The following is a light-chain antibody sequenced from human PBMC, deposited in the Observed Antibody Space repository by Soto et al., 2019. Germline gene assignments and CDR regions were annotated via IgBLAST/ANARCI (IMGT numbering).Light chain of an antibody. J-gene: IGLJ1*01. CDR1: TGAVTNGHY. CDR2: DTT. CDR3: LLSYNGPYV. Sequence: QAFVTQEPSLTVSPGVTVTLTCGSSTGAVTNGHYPYWFQQKPGQAPRTLIYDTTNRHSWTPARFSGSLLGGKAALTLSGAQPEDEAGYYCLLSYNGPYVFGTGTKVTVL. V-gene: IGLV7-46*01.